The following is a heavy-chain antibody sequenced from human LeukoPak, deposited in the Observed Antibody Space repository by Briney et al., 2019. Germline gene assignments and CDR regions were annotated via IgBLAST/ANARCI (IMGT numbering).Heavy chain of an antibody. CDR3: ARDYRTNYGYFDY. CDR2: IIPIFGTA. CDR1: GGTFSSYA. Sequence: GASVKVSCKASGGTFSSYAISWVRQAPGQGLEWMGGIIPIFGTANYAQKFQGRVTMTRDMSTSTVYMELSSLRSEDTAVYYCARDYRTNYGYFDYWGQGTLVTVSS. D-gene: IGHD4-17*01. V-gene: IGHV1-69*05. J-gene: IGHJ4*02.